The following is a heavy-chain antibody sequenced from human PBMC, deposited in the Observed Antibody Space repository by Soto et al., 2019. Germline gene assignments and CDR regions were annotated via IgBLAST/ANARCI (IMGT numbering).Heavy chain of an antibody. J-gene: IGHJ4*02. Sequence: QVQLQESGPGLVTPSQTLSLTCTVSGGSINSGGYCWSWIRQHPGKGLDWIGCISYGGSTSYNPSLKSRVTISVDTSKNPFSLKLTSVTAADTAVYYCSRGILVWGQGALITVSS. CDR1: GGSINSGGYC. D-gene: IGHD5-18*01. CDR2: ISYGGST. V-gene: IGHV4-31*03. CDR3: SRGILV.